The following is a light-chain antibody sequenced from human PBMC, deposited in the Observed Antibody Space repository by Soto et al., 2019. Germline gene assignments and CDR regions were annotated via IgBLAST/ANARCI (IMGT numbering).Light chain of an antibody. CDR2: YDR. CDR1: DIGSKS. Sequence: SYELTQSPSVSVAPGKTARITCGESDIGSKSVHWYQQKPGQAPVLVIYYDRHRPSGIPERFSGSNSGNTATLTISRVEAGDEADYYCQVWDSGSDHVVFGGWTKLTV. CDR3: QVWDSGSDHVV. J-gene: IGLJ2*01. V-gene: IGLV3-21*04.